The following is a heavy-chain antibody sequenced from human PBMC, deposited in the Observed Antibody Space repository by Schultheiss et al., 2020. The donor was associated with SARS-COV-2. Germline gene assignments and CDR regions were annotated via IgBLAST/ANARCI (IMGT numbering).Heavy chain of an antibody. J-gene: IGHJ4*02. CDR3: AREGVKGIAARLGPRGTYYFDY. V-gene: IGHV4-38-2*02. CDR2: IYYSGST. Sequence: SETLSLTCAVSGYSISSGYYWSWIRQPPGKGLEWIGSIYYSGSTNYNPSLKSRVTISVDKSKNQFSLKLSSVTAADTAVYYCAREGVKGIAARLGPRGTYYFDYWGKGTLVTVSS. CDR1: GYSISSGYY. D-gene: IGHD6-6*01.